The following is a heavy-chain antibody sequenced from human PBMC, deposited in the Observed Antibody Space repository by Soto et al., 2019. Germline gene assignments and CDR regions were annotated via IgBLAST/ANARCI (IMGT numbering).Heavy chain of an antibody. CDR2: ISYDGSNK. CDR1: GFTFSSYG. CDR3: AKETYSSSPPQLVDY. J-gene: IGHJ4*02. Sequence: GGSLRLSCAASGFTFSSYGMHWVRQAPGKGLEWVAVISYDGSNKYYADSVKGRFTISRDNSKNTLYLQMNSLRAEDTAVYYCAKETYSSSPPQLVDYWGQGTPVTVSS. V-gene: IGHV3-30*18. D-gene: IGHD6-6*01.